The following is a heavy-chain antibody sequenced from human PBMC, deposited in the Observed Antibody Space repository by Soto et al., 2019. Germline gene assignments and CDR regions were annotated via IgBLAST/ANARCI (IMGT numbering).Heavy chain of an antibody. V-gene: IGHV4-38-2*01. CDR2: IYHSGST. D-gene: IGHD3-22*01. CDR1: GYSISSGYY. Sequence: PSETLSLTCAVSGYSISSGYYWGWIRQPTGKGLEWIGSIYHSGSTYYNPSLKSRVTISVDTSKNQFSLKLSSVTAADTAVYYCARGTSYYYDSSGYPQWWFDRWGQGTLVTVSS. J-gene: IGHJ5*02. CDR3: ARGTSYYYDSSGYPQWWFDR.